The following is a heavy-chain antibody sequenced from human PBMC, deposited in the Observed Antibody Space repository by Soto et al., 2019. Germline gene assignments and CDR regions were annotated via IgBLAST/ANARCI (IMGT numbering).Heavy chain of an antibody. J-gene: IGHJ4*02. CDR3: ARSMTTVVTLDY. Sequence: SETLSLTCTVSGGSVSSGSDYWSWIRQPPGKGLEWIGSIYYSGTTYYNPSLKSRVTISEDTSKNQFSLKLSSVTAADTAVYYCARSMTTVVTLDYWGQGTLVTVSS. CDR1: GGSVSSGSDY. D-gene: IGHD4-17*01. CDR2: IYYSGTT. V-gene: IGHV4-39*01.